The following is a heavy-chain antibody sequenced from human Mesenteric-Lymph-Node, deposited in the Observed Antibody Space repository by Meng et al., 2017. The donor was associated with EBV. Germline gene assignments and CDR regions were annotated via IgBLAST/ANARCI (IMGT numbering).Heavy chain of an antibody. Sequence: QVQVGQAGAEGEKPGASVKVSCKVSGYTFSDLSMHWVRQAPGKGLEWMGGFDPEDDEIIYAQKLQDRVTMTEDTSTDTAYMELSSLRSEDTAVYYCATSIKYYHDNSGEYLNYWGQGTLVTVSS. D-gene: IGHD3-22*01. V-gene: IGHV1-24*01. J-gene: IGHJ4*02. CDR2: FDPEDDEI. CDR1: GYTFSDLS. CDR3: ATSIKYYHDNSGEYLNY.